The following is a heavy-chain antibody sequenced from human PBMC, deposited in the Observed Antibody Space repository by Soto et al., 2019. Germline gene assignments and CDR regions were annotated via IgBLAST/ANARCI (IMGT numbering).Heavy chain of an antibody. D-gene: IGHD2-8*01. V-gene: IGHV1-2*02. CDR1: GYTFTGYY. J-gene: IGHJ4*02. Sequence: ASVKVSCKASGYTFTGYYMHWVRQAPGQGRERLRCTNPSSGGTNYAQKFQGKVTMSRDTSIRTAYMELSKLRSDDTAVYYCATASHVEMASIQYYFDYCGRGTQVAVSS. CDR2: TNPSSGGT. CDR3: ATASHVEMASIQYYFDY.